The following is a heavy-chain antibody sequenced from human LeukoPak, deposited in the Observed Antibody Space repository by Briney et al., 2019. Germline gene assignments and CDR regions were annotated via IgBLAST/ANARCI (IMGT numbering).Heavy chain of an antibody. V-gene: IGHV3-53*01. J-gene: IGHJ4*02. CDR1: EFSFSSNY. CDR2: IYSGGAT. Sequence: PGGSLRLSCAVSEFSFSSNYMNWVRQAPGKGLEWVSVIYSGGATYYADSVRGRFTISRDNSKNMVSLQMTSLGAEDTAVYYCARGRFSGPDDYWGQGTLVTVSS. D-gene: IGHD6-19*01. CDR3: ARGRFSGPDDY.